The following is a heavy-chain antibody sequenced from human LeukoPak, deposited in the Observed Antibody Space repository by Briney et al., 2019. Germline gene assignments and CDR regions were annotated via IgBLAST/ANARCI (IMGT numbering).Heavy chain of an antibody. J-gene: IGHJ5*02. D-gene: IGHD3-3*01. V-gene: IGHV4-59*01. CDR3: ARQNPDDFWSGYYLYWFDP. CDR1: GGSISSYY. Sequence: SETLSLTCTVSGGSISSYYWSWIRQPPGKGLEWIGYIYYSGSTNYNPSLKSRVTISVDTSKNQFSLKLSSVTAADTAVYYCARQNPDDFWSGYYLYWFDPWGQGTLVTVSS. CDR2: IYYSGST.